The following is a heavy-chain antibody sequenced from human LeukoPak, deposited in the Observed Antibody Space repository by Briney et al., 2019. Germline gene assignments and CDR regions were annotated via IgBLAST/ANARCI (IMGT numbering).Heavy chain of an antibody. CDR1: GGSFSGYY. CDR2: INHSGST. J-gene: IGHJ4*02. V-gene: IGHV4-34*01. CDR3: ASGLAQSIAARRTNFDY. D-gene: IGHD6-6*01. Sequence: SETLSLTCAVYGGSFSGYYWSWIRQPPGKGLEWIGEINHSGSTNYNPSLKSRVTISVDTSKNQFSLKLSSVTAADTAVYYCASGLAQSIAARRTNFDYWGQGTLVTVSS.